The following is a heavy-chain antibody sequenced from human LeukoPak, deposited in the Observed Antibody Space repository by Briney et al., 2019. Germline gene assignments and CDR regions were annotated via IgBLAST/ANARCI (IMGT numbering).Heavy chain of an antibody. V-gene: IGHV1-69*13. CDR3: AIPFWSGYYDGDY. CDR1: GGTFSSDA. Sequence: SVKVSCKASGGTFSSDAISWVRQAPGQGLEWMGGIIPIFGTANYAQKFQGRVTITADESTSTAYMELSSLRSEDTAVYYCAIPFWSGYYDGDYWGQGTLVTVSS. J-gene: IGHJ4*02. CDR2: IIPIFGTA. D-gene: IGHD3-3*01.